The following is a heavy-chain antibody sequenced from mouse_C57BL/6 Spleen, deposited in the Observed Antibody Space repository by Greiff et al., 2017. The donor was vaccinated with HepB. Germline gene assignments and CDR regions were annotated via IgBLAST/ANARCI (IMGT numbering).Heavy chain of an antibody. CDR2: IYPGDGDT. Sequence: QVQLKESGPELVKPGASVKISCKASGYAFSSSWMNWVKQRPGKGLEWIGRIYPGDGDTNYNGKFKGKATLTADKSSSTAYMQLSSLTSEDSAVYFCARYITTVPHFDYWGQGTTLTVSS. D-gene: IGHD1-1*01. J-gene: IGHJ2*01. V-gene: IGHV1-82*01. CDR3: ARYITTVPHFDY. CDR1: GYAFSSSW.